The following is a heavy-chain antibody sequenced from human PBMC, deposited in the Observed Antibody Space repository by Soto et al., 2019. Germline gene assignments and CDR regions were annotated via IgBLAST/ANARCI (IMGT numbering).Heavy chain of an antibody. CDR2: ISGSGGST. V-gene: IGHV3-23*01. CDR1: GFTFRSYA. Sequence: LRLSCAASGFTFRSYAMSWVRQAPGKGLEWVSAISGSGGSTYYADSVKGRFTISRDNSKNTLYLQMNSLRAEDTAVYYCATLKRITIFGVVIKNGMDVWGQGTTVTVSS. J-gene: IGHJ6*02. CDR3: ATLKRITIFGVVIKNGMDV. D-gene: IGHD3-3*01.